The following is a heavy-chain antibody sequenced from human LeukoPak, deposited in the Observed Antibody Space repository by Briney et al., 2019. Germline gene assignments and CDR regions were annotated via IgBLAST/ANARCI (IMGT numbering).Heavy chain of an antibody. J-gene: IGHJ5*02. CDR1: GGSISSNNW. CDR3: ARANRAPNYYGSGSYFWFDP. CDR2: IYHSGST. D-gene: IGHD3-10*01. Sequence: SETLSLTCVVSGGSISSNNWWMWVRQPPGKGLEWIGYIYHSGSTYYNPSLKSRVTISVDRSKNQFSLKLSSVTAADTAVYYCARANRAPNYYGSGSYFWFDPWGQGTLVTVSS. V-gene: IGHV4/OR15-8*01.